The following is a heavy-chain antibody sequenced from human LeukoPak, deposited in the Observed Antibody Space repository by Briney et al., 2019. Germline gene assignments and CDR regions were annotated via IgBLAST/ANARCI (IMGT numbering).Heavy chain of an antibody. CDR1: GFTFSSYG. V-gene: IGHV3-30*18. CDR3: AKPSYYYDSSGYLPDY. Sequence: PGRSLRLSWAASGFTFSSYGMHWVRQAPGKGLEWVAVISYDGSNKYYADSVKGRFTISRDNSKNTLYLQMNSLRAEDTAVYYCAKPSYYYDSSGYLPDYWGQGTLVTVSS. J-gene: IGHJ4*02. D-gene: IGHD3-22*01. CDR2: ISYDGSNK.